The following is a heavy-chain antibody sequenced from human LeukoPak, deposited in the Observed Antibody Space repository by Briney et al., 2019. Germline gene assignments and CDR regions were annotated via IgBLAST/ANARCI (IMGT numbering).Heavy chain of an antibody. Sequence: SETLSLTCAVSGGSISSGGYSWSWIRQPPGKGLEWIGEIYHSGSTNYNPSLKSRVTISVDKSKNQFSLKLGSVTAADTAVYYCASSQGYYYDSSGYYYFCWGQGTLVTVSS. J-gene: IGHJ4*02. V-gene: IGHV4-30-2*01. CDR1: GGSISSGGYS. CDR3: ASSQGYYYDSSGYYYFC. CDR2: IYHSGST. D-gene: IGHD3-22*01.